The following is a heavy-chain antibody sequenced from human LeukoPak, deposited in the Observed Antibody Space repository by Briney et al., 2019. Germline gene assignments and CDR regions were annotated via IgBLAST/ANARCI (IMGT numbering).Heavy chain of an antibody. CDR3: ARVTGGGGYYHFDY. J-gene: IGHJ4*02. CDR2: IKQDGSER. Sequence: GGSLRLSCAASGFTFSFYWMSWVRQAPGKGLEWVANIKQDGSERYYVDSVKGRFTISRDNPKNSLYLLMNSLRAEDTAVYYCARVTGGGGYYHFDYWGQGTLVTVSS. V-gene: IGHV3-7*01. CDR1: GFTFSFYW. D-gene: IGHD1-26*01.